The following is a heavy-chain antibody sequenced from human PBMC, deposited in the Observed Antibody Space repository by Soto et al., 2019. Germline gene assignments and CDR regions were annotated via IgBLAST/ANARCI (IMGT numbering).Heavy chain of an antibody. CDR3: AKCMGAGSYQHYGMDI. CDR2: ITGNGGT. CDR1: GLTFRNFA. V-gene: IGHV3-23*01. J-gene: IGHJ6*02. D-gene: IGHD2-2*01. Sequence: EVQLLASGGGLAQPGGSLRLSCEVSGLTFRNFAMNWVRQAPGKGLEWVSMITGNGGTFYSDSVKGRFTISRDNSKNTLNLQLDSLRAAYTAGYYCAKCMGAGSYQHYGMDIWAQGITVTVSS.